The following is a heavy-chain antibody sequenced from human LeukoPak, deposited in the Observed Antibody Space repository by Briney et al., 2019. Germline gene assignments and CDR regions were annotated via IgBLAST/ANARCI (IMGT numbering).Heavy chain of an antibody. CDR1: GDSISSSSSY. J-gene: IGHJ6*03. CDR3: ARWGVGYDILTGRGFYYYYMDV. D-gene: IGHD3-9*01. CDR2: IYYSGST. V-gene: IGHV4-39*01. Sequence: SETLSLACSVSGDSISSSSSYWGWIRQPPGKGLEWIGSIYYSGSTYYNTSLKSRVTISVDTSKNQFSLKLSSVTAADTAVYYCARWGVGYDILTGRGFYYYYMDVWGKGTTVTISS.